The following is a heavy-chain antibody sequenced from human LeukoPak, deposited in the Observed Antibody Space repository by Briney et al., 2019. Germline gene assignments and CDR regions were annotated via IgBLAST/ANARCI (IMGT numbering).Heavy chain of an antibody. CDR1: GYTLSELA. J-gene: IGHJ4*02. Sequence: ASVKVSCKVSGYTLSELAIHWVRQAPGKGLEWMGGFDPEDGETVYAQKFQGRVTMTEDTSTDTAYMEVGSLRSEDTAVYFCAIGRTDYGDHLYWGQGTLVTVSS. CDR3: AIGRTDYGDHLY. CDR2: FDPEDGET. D-gene: IGHD4-17*01. V-gene: IGHV1-24*01.